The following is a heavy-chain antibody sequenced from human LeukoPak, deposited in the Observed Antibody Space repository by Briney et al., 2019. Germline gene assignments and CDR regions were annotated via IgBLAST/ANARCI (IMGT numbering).Heavy chain of an antibody. V-gene: IGHV4-4*07. CDR3: ARDGNIAAAGSARYYFDY. CDR1: GGSISSYY. D-gene: IGHD6-13*01. Sequence: KPSETLSLTCTVSGGSISSYYWSWIRQPARKGLEWIGRIYTSGSTNYNPSLKSRVTMSADTSKNQFSLKLSSVTAADTAVYYCARDGNIAAAGSARYYFDYWGQGTLVTVSS. CDR2: IYTSGST. J-gene: IGHJ4*02.